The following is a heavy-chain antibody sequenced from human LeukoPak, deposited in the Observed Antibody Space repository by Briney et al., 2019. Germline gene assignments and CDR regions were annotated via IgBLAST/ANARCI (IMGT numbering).Heavy chain of an antibody. V-gene: IGHV3-23*01. J-gene: IGHJ4*02. CDR2: ISGSGGST. CDR3: ARYSSSWAYTFDY. CDR1: GFTFSSYA. Sequence: GGSLRLSCAASGFTFSSYAMSWVRQAPGKGLEWASAISGSGGSTYYADSVKGRFTISRDNSKNTLYLQMNSLRAEDTAVYYCARYSSSWAYTFDYWGQGTLVTVSS. D-gene: IGHD6-6*01.